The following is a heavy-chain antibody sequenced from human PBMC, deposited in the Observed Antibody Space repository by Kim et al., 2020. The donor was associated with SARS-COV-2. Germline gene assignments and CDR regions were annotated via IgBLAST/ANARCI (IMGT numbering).Heavy chain of an antibody. CDR2: ISSSGSVV. CDR1: GFIFSSYS. D-gene: IGHD3-10*01. CDR3: TREIGGSGSRTTSY. V-gene: IGHV3-48*02. J-gene: IGHJ4*02. Sequence: GGSLRLSCAAPGFIFSSYSMNWVRQAPGKGLEWVAHISSSGSVVYYADSVKGRFTVSRDNAKNSLYLQVNSLRDEDTAVYYCTREIGGSGSRTTSYWGQG.